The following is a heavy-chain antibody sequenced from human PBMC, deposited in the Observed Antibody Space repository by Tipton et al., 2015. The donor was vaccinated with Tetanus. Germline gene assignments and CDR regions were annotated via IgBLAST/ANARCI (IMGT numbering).Heavy chain of an antibody. CDR3: AREDVYYHDGSGFYAFDI. CDR1: GGSIRGGTFY. J-gene: IGHJ3*02. Sequence: TLSLTCTVSGGSIRGGTFYWGWIRQPPGKGLEWIGSIYVTGAINYSPALQSRVTMSVDTAKNQFSLRLSSVTAADAAMYYCAREDVYYHDGSGFYAFDIWGRGTMVAVSS. V-gene: IGHV4-39*07. CDR2: IYVTGAI. D-gene: IGHD3-22*01.